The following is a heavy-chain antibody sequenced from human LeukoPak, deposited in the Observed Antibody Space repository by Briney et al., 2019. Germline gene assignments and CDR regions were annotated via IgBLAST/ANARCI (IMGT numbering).Heavy chain of an antibody. J-gene: IGHJ4*02. Sequence: SETLSLTCTVSGYSISSGYFWGWIRQPPGKGLEWIGTIYNSGSTYYNASLEGRVTISVDTSKTQFSLKLSSVTAADTAVYYCARGWKYTSGYRVTELGSGYSDYWGQGTLVTVSS. CDR3: ARGWKYTSGYRVTELGSGYSDY. CDR2: IYNSGST. CDR1: GYSISSGYF. V-gene: IGHV4-38-2*02. D-gene: IGHD3-9*01.